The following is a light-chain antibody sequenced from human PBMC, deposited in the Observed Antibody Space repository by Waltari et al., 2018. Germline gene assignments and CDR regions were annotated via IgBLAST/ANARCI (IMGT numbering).Light chain of an antibody. CDR1: ESLLHNVNNKNY. J-gene: IGKJ2*01. Sequence: DIVMTQSPDSLAVSLGERATIKCKSSESLLHNVNNKNYLAWYQQKPGQIPRRLLSWASTRESGVSDRFTGSGSATDFSLTINSLQAADVAVYYCQQYFRSPQTFGQGTKLEIK. V-gene: IGKV4-1*01. CDR3: QQYFRSPQT. CDR2: WAS.